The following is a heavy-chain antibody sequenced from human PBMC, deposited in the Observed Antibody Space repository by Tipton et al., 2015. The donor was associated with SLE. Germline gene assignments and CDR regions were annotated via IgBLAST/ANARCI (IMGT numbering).Heavy chain of an antibody. CDR2: IYYSGSP. J-gene: IGHJ1*01. CDR1: GGSISSSSYY. Sequence: TLSLTCTVSGGSISSSSYYWGWIRQPPGKGLEWIGSIYYSGSPYYNPSLKSRITISVDTSKNQLSLKLNSVTAADTAVYYCARQQLGPQSFAEYFQHWGQGTPVSVSS. CDR3: ARQQLGPQSFAEYFQH. D-gene: IGHD6-13*01. V-gene: IGHV4-39*01.